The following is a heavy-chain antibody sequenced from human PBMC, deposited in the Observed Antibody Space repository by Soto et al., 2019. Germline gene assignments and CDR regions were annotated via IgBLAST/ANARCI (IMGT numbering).Heavy chain of an antibody. Sequence: QVQLVQSGAEVKKPGASVKVSCKASGYTFTSSGFSWVRQAPGQGLEWMAWISAYNGETHYAQKFQGRVTMTTDTATSTSYMELRSLRSDDTAVYYCARDSGSYMYVSDWGKGTLVTVSS. D-gene: IGHD1-26*01. CDR2: ISAYNGET. CDR3: ARDSGSYMYVSD. J-gene: IGHJ4*02. CDR1: GYTFTSSG. V-gene: IGHV1-18*01.